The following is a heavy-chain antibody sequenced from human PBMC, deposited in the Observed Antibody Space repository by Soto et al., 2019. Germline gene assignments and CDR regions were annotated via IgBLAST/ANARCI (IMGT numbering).Heavy chain of an antibody. Sequence: EASVKVSCKASGYTFTCYGICWVRHAPGQGLEWMGWISAYNGNTNYAQKLQGRVTMTTDTSTSTAYMELRSLRSDDTAVYYCARDLTDYDYIWGSYPPFEYWGQGTLVTVSS. CDR3: ARDLTDYDYIWGSYPPFEY. CDR1: GYTFTCYG. V-gene: IGHV1-18*01. J-gene: IGHJ4*02. CDR2: ISAYNGNT. D-gene: IGHD3-16*02.